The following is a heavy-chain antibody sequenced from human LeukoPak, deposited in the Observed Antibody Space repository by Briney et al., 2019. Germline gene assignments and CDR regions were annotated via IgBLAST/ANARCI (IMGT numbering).Heavy chain of an antibody. Sequence: GGSLRLSCAASGFTFGSYWMSWVRQAPGKGLEWVANIKQDGSEKYYVDSVKGRFTISRDNAKNSLYLQMNSLRAEDTAVYYCAREPHYDHVWGQGTTVTVSS. CDR2: IKQDGSEK. V-gene: IGHV3-7*01. CDR3: AREPHYDHV. D-gene: IGHD3-3*01. CDR1: GFTFGSYW. J-gene: IGHJ6*02.